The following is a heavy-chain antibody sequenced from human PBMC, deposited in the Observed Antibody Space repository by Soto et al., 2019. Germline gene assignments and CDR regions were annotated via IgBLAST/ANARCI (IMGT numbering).Heavy chain of an antibody. V-gene: IGHV3-23*01. CDR2: IRGSGGTT. J-gene: IGHJ6*02. CDR1: GFTFSNYA. D-gene: IGHD3-10*01. CDR3: AKNRGSGSAYYYNVDV. Sequence: EVQVLESGGGLVQPGGSLRLSCVGSGFTFSNYAMSWVRQVPGKGLEWVSIIRGSGGTTFYADSVKGRFTISRDNSKNTLFLQMNSLRAEDTALYYCAKNRGSGSAYYYNVDVWGQGTTVTVSS.